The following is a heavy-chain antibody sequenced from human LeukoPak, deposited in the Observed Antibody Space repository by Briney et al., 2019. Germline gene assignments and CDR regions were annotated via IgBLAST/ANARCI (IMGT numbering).Heavy chain of an antibody. CDR3: ARVSAGGGSEWVDN. V-gene: IGHV4-59*01. D-gene: IGHD1-26*01. J-gene: IGHJ5*02. CDR1: GDSITDYY. Sequence: SETLSLTCTVSGDSITDYYWSWIRQPPGKGLEWIGYISYSGRATYNPSVKSRVTISLATSRTQFSLSLTSVTAADTAVYYCARVSAGGGSEWVDNWGQGTLVTVS. CDR2: ISYSGRA.